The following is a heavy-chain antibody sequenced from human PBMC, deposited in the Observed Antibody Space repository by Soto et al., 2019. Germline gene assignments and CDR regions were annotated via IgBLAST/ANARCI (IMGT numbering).Heavy chain of an antibody. CDR1: GFTFSSYA. CDR3: AKRPYGSGSYPPTFFDY. CDR2: ISGSGGST. V-gene: IGHV3-23*01. J-gene: IGHJ4*02. Sequence: PGGSLRLSCAASGFTFSSYAMSWVRQAPGKGLEWVSAISGSGGSTCYADSVKGRFTISRDNSKNTLYLQMNSLRAEDTAVYYCAKRPYGSGSYPPTFFDYWGQGTLVTVS. D-gene: IGHD3-10*01.